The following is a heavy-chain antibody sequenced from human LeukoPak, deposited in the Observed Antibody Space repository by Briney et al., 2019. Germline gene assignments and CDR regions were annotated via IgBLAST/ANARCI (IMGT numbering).Heavy chain of an antibody. J-gene: IGHJ5*02. CDR3: ARQVVVITTGFWFDP. Sequence: ASVKVSCKASGGTFSSYAISWVRQAPGKGLEWMGGFDPEDGETIYAQKFQGRVTMTEDTSTDTAYMELSSLRSEDTAVYYCARQVVVITTGFWFDPWGQGTLVTVSS. CDR1: GGTFSSYA. V-gene: IGHV1-24*01. D-gene: IGHD3-22*01. CDR2: FDPEDGET.